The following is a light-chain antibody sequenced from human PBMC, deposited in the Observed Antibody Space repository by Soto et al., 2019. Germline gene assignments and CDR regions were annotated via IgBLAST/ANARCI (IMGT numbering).Light chain of an antibody. CDR2: NNI. Sequence: QSVLTQPLSASGTPGQGVTISSSGSSSNIGGNTVRWYQHLPGTAPRLLIYNNIQRPSGVPDRFSGSKSGTSASLAISGLQSEDEADYYCAVWDDSLDGHAVFGGGTKVTVL. CDR1: SSNIGGNT. J-gene: IGLJ7*01. V-gene: IGLV1-44*01. CDR3: AVWDDSLDGHAV.